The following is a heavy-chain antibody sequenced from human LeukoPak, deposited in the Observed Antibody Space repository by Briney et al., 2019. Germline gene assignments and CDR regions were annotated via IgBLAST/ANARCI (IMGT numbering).Heavy chain of an antibody. J-gene: IGHJ4*02. CDR1: GYSISSGYY. D-gene: IGHD3-22*01. CDR3: ATVPYYYDSSGYYYGAFDY. Sequence: SETLSLTCTVSGYSISSGYYWGWIRQPPGKGLEWIGSIYYSGSTYYNPSLKSRVTISVDTSKNQFSLKLSSVTAADTAVYYCATVPYYYDSSGYYYGAFDYWGQGTLVTVSS. V-gene: IGHV4-38-2*02. CDR2: IYYSGST.